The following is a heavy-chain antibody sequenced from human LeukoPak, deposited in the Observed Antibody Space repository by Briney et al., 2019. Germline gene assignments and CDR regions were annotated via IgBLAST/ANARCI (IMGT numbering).Heavy chain of an antibody. CDR3: AREVIRYTPRYWFDP. J-gene: IGHJ5*02. CDR1: GYTFTSYA. CDR2: ININTGSP. Sequence: ASVKVSCKASGYTFTSYAMNWVRQAPGQGLEWMGWININTGSPTYAQGFTGRFVFSLDTSVSTAYLQISSLKAEDTAVYYCAREVIRYTPRYWFDPWGQGTLVTVSS. D-gene: IGHD1-14*01. V-gene: IGHV7-4-1*02.